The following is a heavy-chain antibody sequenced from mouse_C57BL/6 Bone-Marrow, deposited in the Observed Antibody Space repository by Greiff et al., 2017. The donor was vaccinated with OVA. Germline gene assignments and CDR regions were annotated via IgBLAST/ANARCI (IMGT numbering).Heavy chain of an antibody. CDR3: TTLLYYGSSYDAMDY. J-gene: IGHJ4*01. CDR1: GFNIKDDY. V-gene: IGHV14-4*01. CDR2: IDPENGDT. Sequence: DVHLVESGAELVRPGASVKLSCTASGFNIKDDYMHWVKQRPEQGLEWIGCIDPENGDTEYASKFQGQATITADTSSNTAYLHLSSLTSEDTAVYYCTTLLYYGSSYDAMDYWGQGTSVTVSS. D-gene: IGHD1-1*01.